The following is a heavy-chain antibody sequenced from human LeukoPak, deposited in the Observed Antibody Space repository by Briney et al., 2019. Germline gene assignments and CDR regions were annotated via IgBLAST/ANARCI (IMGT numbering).Heavy chain of an antibody. J-gene: IGHJ4*02. V-gene: IGHV3-23*01. CDR3: AKLLGGNKNFDY. CDR2: ISGSSSST. Sequence: WESLTLTCAVSGFTFSSYSICWVRQPPGKGLELVSAISGSSSSTYYADSVKGRFTITRDNSKNTLFLQMNNLRAEDTAVYYCAKLLGGNKNFDYWGQGTLVTVSS. CDR1: GFTFSSYS. D-gene: IGHD4-23*01.